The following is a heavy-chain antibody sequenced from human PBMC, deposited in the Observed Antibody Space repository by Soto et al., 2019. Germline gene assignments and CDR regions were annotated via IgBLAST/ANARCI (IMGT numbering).Heavy chain of an antibody. CDR1: GGSFSGYC. D-gene: IGHD6-13*01. J-gene: IGHJ5*02. CDR3: ARPSSSRRKFNWFDP. CDR2: INHSGST. Sequence: PSETLSLTCAVYGGSFSGYCWSWIRQPPGKGLEWIGEINHSGSTNYNPSLKSRVTISVDTSKNQFSLKLSSVTAADTAVYYCARPSSSRRKFNWFDPWGQGTLVTVSS. V-gene: IGHV4-34*01.